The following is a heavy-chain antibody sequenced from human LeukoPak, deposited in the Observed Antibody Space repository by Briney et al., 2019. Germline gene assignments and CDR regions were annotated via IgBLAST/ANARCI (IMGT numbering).Heavy chain of an antibody. CDR1: GGSFSGYY. J-gene: IGHJ4*02. D-gene: IGHD3-22*01. CDR3: AREGIDCDSSGYLGNFDY. CDR2: INHSGST. Sequence: SETLSLTCAVYGGSFSGYYWSWIRQPPGKGLEWIGEINHSGSTNYNPSLKSRVTISVDTSKNQFSLKLSSVTAADTAVYYCAREGIDCDSSGYLGNFDYWGQGTLVTVSS. V-gene: IGHV4-34*01.